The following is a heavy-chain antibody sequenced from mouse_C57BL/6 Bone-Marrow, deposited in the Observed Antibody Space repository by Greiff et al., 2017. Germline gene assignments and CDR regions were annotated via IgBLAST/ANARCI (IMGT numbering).Heavy chain of an antibody. CDR1: GFTFSDYG. Sequence: EVKLMESGGGLVQPGGSLKLSCAASGFTFSDYGMAWVRQAPRKGPEWVAFISNLAYSIYYADTVTGRFTISRENAKNTLYLEMSSLRSEDTAMYYCARHGGNYGSSYFDYWGQGTTLTVSS. CDR3: ARHGGNYGSSYFDY. J-gene: IGHJ2*01. V-gene: IGHV5-15*01. D-gene: IGHD1-1*01. CDR2: ISNLAYSI.